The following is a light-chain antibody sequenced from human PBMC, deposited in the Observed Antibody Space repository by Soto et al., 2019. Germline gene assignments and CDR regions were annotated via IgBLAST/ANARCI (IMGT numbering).Light chain of an antibody. V-gene: IGKV3D-20*02. CDR2: GAS. Sequence: EIVMTQSPATQSVSPGERATLSCRASESVSSSYLTWYRQKPGQAPRLLIYGASNRATGIPARFSGSGSGTDFTLTISSLEPEDFAVYYCQQRSNWPLITFGQGTRLEI. J-gene: IGKJ5*01. CDR1: ESVSSSY. CDR3: QQRSNWPLIT.